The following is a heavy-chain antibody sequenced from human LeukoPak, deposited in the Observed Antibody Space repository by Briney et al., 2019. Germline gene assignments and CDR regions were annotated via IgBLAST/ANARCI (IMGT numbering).Heavy chain of an antibody. Sequence: PSETLSLTCTVSGGSISSYYWSWIRQPAGKGLEWIGRIYTSGSTNYNPSLKSRVTMSVDTSKNQFSLKLSSVTAADTAVYYCARDYYGSGSPPRYGMDVWGQGTTVTVSS. CDR2: IYTSGST. D-gene: IGHD3-10*01. CDR3: ARDYYGSGSPPRYGMDV. V-gene: IGHV4-4*07. CDR1: GGSISSYY. J-gene: IGHJ6*02.